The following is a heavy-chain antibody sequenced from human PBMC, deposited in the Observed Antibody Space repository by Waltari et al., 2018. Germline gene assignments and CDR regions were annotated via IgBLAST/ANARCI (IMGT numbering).Heavy chain of an antibody. Sequence: EVQLVESGGGLVQPGGSLRLSCAASGFTFSSYSMNWVRQAPGKALEWVSYISSSSSTIYCADSVKCRFTIARDNAKNSLYLQMNSLRAEDTAVYYCASDRSLGFDYWGQGTLVTVSS. CDR3: ASDRSLGFDY. V-gene: IGHV3-48*04. CDR1: GFTFSSYS. D-gene: IGHD1-26*01. J-gene: IGHJ4*02. CDR2: ISSSSSTI.